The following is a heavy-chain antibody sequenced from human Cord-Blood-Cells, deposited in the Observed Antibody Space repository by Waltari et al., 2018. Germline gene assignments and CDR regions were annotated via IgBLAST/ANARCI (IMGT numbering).Heavy chain of an antibody. CDR2: VNHSGST. Sequence: QVQLQPWGAGLLKPSETLSLTCAVSGGSFSGDYWSWIRQLPGKGLECIGEVNHSGSTNYSPSLESRVTISVGTSKNQFSLKLSSVTAADTAVYYCARGGSSSHLDYWGQGTLVTVSS. V-gene: IGHV4-34*01. D-gene: IGHD6-6*01. J-gene: IGHJ4*02. CDR1: GGSFSGDY. CDR3: ARGGSSSHLDY.